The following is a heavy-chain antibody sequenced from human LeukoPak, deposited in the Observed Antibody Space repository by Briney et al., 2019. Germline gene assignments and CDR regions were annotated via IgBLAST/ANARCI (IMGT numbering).Heavy chain of an antibody. V-gene: IGHV3-23*01. CDR3: AKDLLRIYWRTFDS. Sequence: SGGSLRLSCAASGFTFSTYSMTWVRQAPGKGLEWVSSFNDTGSSTYYADSVKGRFTISRDNSKNTLYLQMTNLRAEDTAVYFCAKDLLRIYWRTFDSWGQGALVIVSS. CDR2: FNDTGSST. CDR1: GFTFSTYS. J-gene: IGHJ4*02. D-gene: IGHD3-10*01.